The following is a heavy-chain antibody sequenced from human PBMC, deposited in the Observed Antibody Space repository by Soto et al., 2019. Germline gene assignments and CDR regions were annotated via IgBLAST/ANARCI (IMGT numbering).Heavy chain of an antibody. D-gene: IGHD3-16*01. CDR3: SIHLGGYYGTDV. CDR2: IDPSDSYT. J-gene: IGHJ6*02. CDR1: GYSFTSYW. V-gene: IGHV5-10-1*01. Sequence: PGESRKICCKGSGYSFTSYWISWVRQMPGKGLEWMGRIDPSDSYTNYSPSFQGHVTISADKSISTAYLQWSSLKASDTAMYYCSIHLGGYYGTDVWGQGTTLTVFS.